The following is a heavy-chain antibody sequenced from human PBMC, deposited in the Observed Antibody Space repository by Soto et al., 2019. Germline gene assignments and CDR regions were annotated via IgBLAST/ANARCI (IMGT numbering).Heavy chain of an antibody. CDR1: GYTFTSYY. V-gene: IGHV1-46*01. Sequence: ASVKVSCKASGYTFTSYYMHWVRQAPGQGLEWMGIINPSGGSTSYAQKLQGRVTMTRDTSTSTVYMELSSLRSEDTAVYYCARASSWYSPDINFDYWGQGTLVTVSS. J-gene: IGHJ4*02. CDR2: INPSGGST. CDR3: ARASSWYSPDINFDY. D-gene: IGHD6-13*01.